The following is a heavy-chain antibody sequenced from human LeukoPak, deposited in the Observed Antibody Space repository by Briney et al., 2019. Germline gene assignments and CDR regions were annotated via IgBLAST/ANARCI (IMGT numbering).Heavy chain of an antibody. D-gene: IGHD3-10*01. Sequence: ASVKVSCKASGYTFTGYYMHWVRQAPGQGLELMGWINPNSGGTNYAQKSQGRVTVTRDTSISTVYMELSRLRSDDTAVYYCARVLLWFGELSEAFDIWGKGTMVTVSS. CDR2: INPNSGGT. CDR1: GYTFTGYY. V-gene: IGHV1-2*02. J-gene: IGHJ3*02. CDR3: ARVLLWFGELSEAFDI.